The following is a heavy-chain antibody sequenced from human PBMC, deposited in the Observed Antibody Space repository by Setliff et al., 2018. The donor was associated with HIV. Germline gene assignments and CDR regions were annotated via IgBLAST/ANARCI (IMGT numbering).Heavy chain of an antibody. CDR3: ARGDGDTMVRGVIIPNWFDP. CDR2: IHTTGST. V-gene: IGHV4-61*09. Sequence: SETLSVTCSVSGDSISSGSYYWSWIRLPAGKGLEWIGQIHTTGSTNYNPSLKSRVTISMDTSKNQFSLNLNSVTATDTAVYYCARGDGDTMVRGVIIPNWFDPWGQGTLVTVSS. J-gene: IGHJ5*02. CDR1: GDSISSGSYY. D-gene: IGHD3-10*01.